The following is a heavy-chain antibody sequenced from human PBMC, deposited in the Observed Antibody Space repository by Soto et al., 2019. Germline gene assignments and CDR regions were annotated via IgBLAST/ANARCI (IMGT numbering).Heavy chain of an antibody. CDR2: ISSSSSYI. D-gene: IGHD1-26*01. Sequence: PGGSLRLSCAAPGFTFSSYSMNWVRQTPGKGLEWVSSISSSSSYIYYADSVKGRFTISRDNAKNSLYLQMNSLRAEDTAVYYCARDWELRGWYGMDVWGQGTTVTVSS. CDR1: GFTFSSYS. CDR3: ARDWELRGWYGMDV. J-gene: IGHJ6*02. V-gene: IGHV3-21*01.